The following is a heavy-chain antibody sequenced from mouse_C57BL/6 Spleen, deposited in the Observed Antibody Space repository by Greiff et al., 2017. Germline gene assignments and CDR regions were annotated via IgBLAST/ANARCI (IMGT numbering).Heavy chain of an antibody. D-gene: IGHD1-1*02. CDR3: ARTGYGDYYAMDY. Sequence: VQGVESGAELAKPGASVKLSCKASGYTFTSYWMHWVKQRPGQGLEWIGYINPSSGYTKYNQKFKDKATLTADKSSSTAYMQLSSLTYEDSAVYYCARTGYGDYYAMDYWGQGTSVTVSS. V-gene: IGHV1-7*01. CDR2: INPSSGYT. J-gene: IGHJ4*01. CDR1: GYTFTSYW.